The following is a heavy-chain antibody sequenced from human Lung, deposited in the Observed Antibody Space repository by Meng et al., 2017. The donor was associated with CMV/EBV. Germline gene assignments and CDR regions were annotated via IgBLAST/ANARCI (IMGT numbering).Heavy chain of an antibody. D-gene: IGHD6-19*01. CDR3: ARMPKWLGALYDY. V-gene: IGHV3-66*02. CDR1: GFTVSSNY. CDR2: IYSGGST. Sequence: GESLKISCAASGFTVSSNYMSWVRQAPGKVLEWASVIYSGGSTYYADSVKGRFTISRDNSKNTLYIQMNSLRAEDTAVYYCARMPKWLGALYDYWGQGTLVTVSS. J-gene: IGHJ4*02.